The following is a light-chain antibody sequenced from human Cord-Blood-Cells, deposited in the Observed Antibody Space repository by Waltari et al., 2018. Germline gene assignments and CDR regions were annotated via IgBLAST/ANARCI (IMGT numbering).Light chain of an antibody. V-gene: IGKV1-33*01. CDR3: QQYDNLPFT. CDR2: DAS. Sequence: DIQMTQSPYSLSASVGDRVTITCQASQDISNYLNWYQQKPGKAPKLLIYDASNFETGVQSRFSGRGSGTDFTFTISSLQPEDIATYYCQQYDNLPFTFGPGTKVDIK. J-gene: IGKJ3*01. CDR1: QDISNY.